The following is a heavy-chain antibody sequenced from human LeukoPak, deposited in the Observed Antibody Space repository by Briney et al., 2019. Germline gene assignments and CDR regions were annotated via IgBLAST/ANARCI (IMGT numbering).Heavy chain of an antibody. CDR2: IYTSGST. CDR3: ARDLGVVTMVRGGPDNWFDP. D-gene: IGHD3-10*01. Sequence: SETLSLTCTVSGGSISSYYWSWIRQPAGKGLEWIGRIYTSGSTNYNPSLKSRVTMSVDTSKNQFSLKLSSVTAADTAVYYCARDLGVVTMVRGGPDNWFDPWGQGTLVTVSS. J-gene: IGHJ5*02. V-gene: IGHV4-4*07. CDR1: GGSISSYY.